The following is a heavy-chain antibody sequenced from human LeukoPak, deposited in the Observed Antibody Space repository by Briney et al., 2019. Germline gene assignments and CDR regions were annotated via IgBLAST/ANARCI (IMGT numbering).Heavy chain of an antibody. CDR2: IYYSGTT. CDR1: GGSISSYY. CDR3: ARGVYIAAAQYGY. D-gene: IGHD6-13*01. J-gene: IGHJ4*02. V-gene: IGHV4-59*01. Sequence: SETLSLTCTASGGSISSYYWSWIRQPPGKGLEWIGDIYYSGTTNYNPSLKSRVTISVDTPKNQFSLKLSSVTAADTAVYYCARGVYIAAAQYGYWGQGTLVTVPS.